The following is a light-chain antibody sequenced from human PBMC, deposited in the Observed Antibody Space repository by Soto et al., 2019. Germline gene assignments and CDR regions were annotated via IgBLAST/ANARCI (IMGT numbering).Light chain of an antibody. Sequence: QSALTQPPSASGSPGQSVTISCTGTSSDVGGYKSVSWYQQHPGKAPKLMIYEANKRPSGVPDRFSGSKSGNTASLTVSGRQAEDEADYYCSSYAGSNNWVFGGGTKLTVL. CDR3: SSYAGSNNWV. CDR1: SSDVGGYKS. CDR2: EAN. J-gene: IGLJ2*01. V-gene: IGLV2-8*01.